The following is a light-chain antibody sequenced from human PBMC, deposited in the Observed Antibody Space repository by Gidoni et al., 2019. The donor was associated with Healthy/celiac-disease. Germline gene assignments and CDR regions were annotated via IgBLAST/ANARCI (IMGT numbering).Light chain of an antibody. CDR1: NIGSKS. V-gene: IGLV3-21*04. J-gene: IGLJ2*01. Sequence: SYVLTQPPSVSLAPGKTARITCGGNNIGSKSVPWYPQKPGQAPVLVIYYDSDRPSGIPERFSGSNSGNTATLTISRVEAGDEADYYCQVWDSSSDHVVFGGGTKLTVL. CDR2: YDS. CDR3: QVWDSSSDHVV.